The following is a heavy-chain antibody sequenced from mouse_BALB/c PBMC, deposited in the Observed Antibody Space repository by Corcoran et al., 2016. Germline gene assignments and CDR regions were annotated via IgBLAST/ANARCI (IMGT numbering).Heavy chain of an antibody. CDR2: INTYTGEP. Sequence: QIQLVQSGPELKKPGETVKISCKASGYTFTNYGMNWVKQAPGKGLKWMGWINTYTGEPTYADDFKGRFAFSLETSASTAYLQINNLKNEDMATYFCAREGDGYSWFAYWGQGTLVTVSA. CDR3: AREGDGYSWFAY. V-gene: IGHV9-1*02. D-gene: IGHD2-3*01. J-gene: IGHJ3*01. CDR1: GYTFTNYG.